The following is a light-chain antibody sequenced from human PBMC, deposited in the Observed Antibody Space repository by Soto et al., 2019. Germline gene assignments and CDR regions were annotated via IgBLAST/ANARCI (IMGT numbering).Light chain of an antibody. CDR3: QQYGGSRT. J-gene: IGKJ1*01. Sequence: EIELTQSPVTLSLSPGERATLSFRASQSVSSSYLAWYQQKPGQAPRLLIYGASSRATGIPDRFSGSGSGTDFTLTISRLEPEDFAVYYCQQYGGSRTFGQGTKVDIK. CDR2: GAS. CDR1: QSVSSSY. V-gene: IGKV3-20*01.